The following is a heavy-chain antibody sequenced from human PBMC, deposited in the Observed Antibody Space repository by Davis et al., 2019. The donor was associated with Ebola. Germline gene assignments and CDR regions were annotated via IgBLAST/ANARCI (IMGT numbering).Heavy chain of an antibody. V-gene: IGHV4-34*01. CDR1: GGSFSGYC. D-gene: IGHD6-19*01. Sequence: SETLSLTCAVSGGSFSGYCWSWIRQTPGKGLEWIGEVNHSGITNYNPSLKSRVTISVDTSKNQFSLKLSSVTAADTAVYYCARVYSSGWYGWFDPWGPGTLVTVSA. CDR2: VNHSGIT. J-gene: IGHJ5*02. CDR3: ARVYSSGWYGWFDP.